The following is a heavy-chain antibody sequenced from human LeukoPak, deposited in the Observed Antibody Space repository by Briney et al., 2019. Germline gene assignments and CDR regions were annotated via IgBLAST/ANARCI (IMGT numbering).Heavy chain of an antibody. CDR3: ARGGGYSYGDAFDI. J-gene: IGHJ3*02. V-gene: IGHV4-34*01. CDR1: GGSFSGYY. CDR2: INHSGST. D-gene: IGHD5-18*01. Sequence: PSETLSLTCAVYGGSFSGYYWSWIRQPPGKGLEWIGEINHSGSTNYNPSLKSRVTISVDTSKNQFSLKLSSETAADTAVYYCARGGGYSYGDAFDIWGQGTMVTVSS.